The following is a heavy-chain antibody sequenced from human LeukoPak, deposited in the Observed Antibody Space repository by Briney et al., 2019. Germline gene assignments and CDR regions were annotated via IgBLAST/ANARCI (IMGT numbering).Heavy chain of an antibody. Sequence: KTSETLSLTCTASGGSISSYYWSWIRQPPGKGLEWIGYIYYSGSTNYNPSLKSRVTISVDTSKNQFSLKLSSVTAADTAVYYCARGDIVATNAFDIWGQGTMVTVSS. J-gene: IGHJ3*02. CDR2: IYYSGST. CDR1: GGSISSYY. CDR3: ARGDIVATNAFDI. V-gene: IGHV4-59*01. D-gene: IGHD5-12*01.